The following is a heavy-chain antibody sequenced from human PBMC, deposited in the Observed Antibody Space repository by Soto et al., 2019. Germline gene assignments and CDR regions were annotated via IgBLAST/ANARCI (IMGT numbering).Heavy chain of an antibody. CDR3: ARRSAVTTSHSFDI. Sequence: QEQLVESGGGLVKPGGSLRLSCAASGFTFSDYSMSWIRQAPGKGLEWISYIRSTDSSIFYADSVKGRFTISRDNARSSLYLQMVSLRAEDTAVYYCARRSAVTTSHSFDIWGQGTMVTASS. CDR1: GFTFSDYS. CDR2: IRSTDSSI. D-gene: IGHD4-17*01. V-gene: IGHV3-11*01. J-gene: IGHJ3*02.